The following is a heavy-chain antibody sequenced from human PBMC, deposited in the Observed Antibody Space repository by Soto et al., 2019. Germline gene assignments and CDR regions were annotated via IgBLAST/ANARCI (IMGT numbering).Heavy chain of an antibody. D-gene: IGHD3-10*01. J-gene: IGHJ6*03. CDR1: GGSISSYY. CDR2: IYYSGST. Sequence: PSETLSLTCTVSGGSISSYYWSWIRQPPGKGLEWIGYIYYSGSTNYNPSLKSRVTISVDTSKNQFSLKLSSVTAADTAVYYCARDLGYGSGSYPKTNYYYYYMDVWGKGTTVTVSS. CDR3: ARDLGYGSGSYPKTNYYYYYMDV. V-gene: IGHV4-59*01.